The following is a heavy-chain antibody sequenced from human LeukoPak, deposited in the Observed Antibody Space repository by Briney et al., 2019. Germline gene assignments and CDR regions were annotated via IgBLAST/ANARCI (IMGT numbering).Heavy chain of an antibody. J-gene: IGHJ4*02. CDR1: GFTFSDYY. Sequence: GGSLRLSCAASGFTFSDYYMSWIRQAPGKGLEWVSYISSSSSYTNYADSVKGRFTISRDNAKNSLYPQMNSLRAEDTAVYYCARALDYYDSSGYYPFDYWGQGTLVTVSS. V-gene: IGHV3-11*06. CDR3: ARALDYYDSSGYYPFDY. CDR2: ISSSSSYT. D-gene: IGHD3-22*01.